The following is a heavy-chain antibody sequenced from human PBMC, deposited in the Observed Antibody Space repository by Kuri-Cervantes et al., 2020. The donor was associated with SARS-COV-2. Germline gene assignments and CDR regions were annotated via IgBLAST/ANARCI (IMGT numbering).Heavy chain of an antibody. J-gene: IGHJ4*02. CDR2: IKQDGSEK. D-gene: IGHD2-15*01. V-gene: IGHV3-7*01. CDR1: GFTFSSYW. CDR3: ARERAGYCSGSSCYRGGRFDY. Sequence: GESLKISCAASGFTFSSYWMSWVRQAPGKGLDWVANIKQDGSEKYYVDSVKGRFTISRDSAKNSLYLQMNSLRAEDTAVYYCARERAGYCSGSSCYRGGRFDYWGQGTLVTVSS.